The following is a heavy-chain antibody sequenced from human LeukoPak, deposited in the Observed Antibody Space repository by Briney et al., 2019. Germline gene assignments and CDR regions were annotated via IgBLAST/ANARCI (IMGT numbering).Heavy chain of an antibody. Sequence: SVKVSCKASGGTFSSYAISWVRQAPGQGLEWMGGIIPIFGTANYAQKFQGRVTITADESTSTAYMELSSLRSEDTAVYYCARGTDYHDAFDIWGQGTMVTVSS. D-gene: IGHD4-11*01. V-gene: IGHV1-69*01. CDR2: IIPIFGTA. J-gene: IGHJ3*02. CDR1: GGTFSSYA. CDR3: ARGTDYHDAFDI.